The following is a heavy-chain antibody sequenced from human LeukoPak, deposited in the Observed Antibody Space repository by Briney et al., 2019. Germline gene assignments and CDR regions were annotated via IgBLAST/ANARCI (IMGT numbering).Heavy chain of an antibody. Sequence: GGSLRLSCAASGFIVSNNYMSWVRQAPGKGLEWVANIEQDGSEKYYVDSVKGRFTISRDNAKNSLYLQMNSLRAEDTAVYYCAREGSSAYYGSGSYYNAEDYWGQGTLVTVSS. CDR3: AREGSSAYYGSGSYYNAEDY. J-gene: IGHJ4*02. V-gene: IGHV3-7*01. CDR1: GFIVSNNY. D-gene: IGHD3-10*01. CDR2: IEQDGSEK.